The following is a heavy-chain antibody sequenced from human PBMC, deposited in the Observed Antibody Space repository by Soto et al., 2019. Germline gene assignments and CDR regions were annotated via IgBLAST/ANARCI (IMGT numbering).Heavy chain of an antibody. CDR1: GGSFSKYG. CDR2: IIPMFGIG. J-gene: IGHJ6*02. D-gene: IGHD1-1*01. CDR3: ARVYGGNDFYVMDV. V-gene: IGHV1-69*01. Sequence: QVQLVQSGAEVKMPGSSVRVSCKASGGSFSKYGISWVRQAPGQGLEWMGGIIPMFGIGNYAEKFLGRVTISADDSTSTSQRELSSLRSEDTTVDLCARVYGGNDFYVMDVGGPGKTVSVPS.